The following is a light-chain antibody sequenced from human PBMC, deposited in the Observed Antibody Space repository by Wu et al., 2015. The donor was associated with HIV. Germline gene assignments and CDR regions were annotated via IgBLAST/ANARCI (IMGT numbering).Light chain of an antibody. CDR3: QQSYSTPYT. CDR2: KAS. V-gene: IGKV1-5*03. CDR1: QSISSW. J-gene: IGKJ2*01. Sequence: DIQMTQSPSTLSASVGDRVTITCRASQSISSWLAWYQQKPGKAPKLLIYKASSLESGVPSRFNGSGSGTDFALTISSLQTEDFATYYCQQSYSTPYTFGQGTKLEI.